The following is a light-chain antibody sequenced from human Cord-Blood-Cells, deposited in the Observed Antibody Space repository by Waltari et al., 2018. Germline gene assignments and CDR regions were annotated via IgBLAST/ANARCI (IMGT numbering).Light chain of an antibody. CDR3: CSYAGSSWV. CDR1: SSDVGGYNY. Sequence: QSALTQPRSVSGSPGQSVTISCTGTSSDVGGYNYVSWYQQHPGKAPKLMIYDVSKRPSGGPDRFSGSNSGNTASLTISGLQAEDEADYYCCSYAGSSWVFGGGTKLTVL. V-gene: IGLV2-11*01. CDR2: DVS. J-gene: IGLJ3*02.